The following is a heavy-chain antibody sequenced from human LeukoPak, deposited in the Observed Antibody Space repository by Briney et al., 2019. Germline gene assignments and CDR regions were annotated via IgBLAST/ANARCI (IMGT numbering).Heavy chain of an antibody. D-gene: IGHD2-15*01. CDR1: GGSISSYY. J-gene: IGHJ3*02. CDR2: IYYSGST. CDR3: ARDRPDCSGGSCYPYAFDI. V-gene: IGHV4-59*01. Sequence: SETLSLTCTVSGGSISSYYWSWIRQPPGKGLEWIGYIYYSGSTNYNPSLKSRVTISVDTSKNQFSLKLSSVTAADTAVYYCARDRPDCSGGSCYPYAFDIWGQGTMVTVSS.